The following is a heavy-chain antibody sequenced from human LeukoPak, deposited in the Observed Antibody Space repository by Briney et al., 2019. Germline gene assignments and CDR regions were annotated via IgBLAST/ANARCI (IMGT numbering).Heavy chain of an antibody. CDR2: ISAYNGNT. CDR1: GYTFTSYD. D-gene: IGHD1-26*01. CDR3: ARDSPWGGATEY. V-gene: IGHV1-18*01. Sequence: ASVKVSCKASGYTFTSYDINWVRQAPGQGLEWMGWISAYNGNTNYAQKLQGRVTMTTDTSTSTAYMELRSLRSDDTAVYYCARDSPWGGATEYWGQGTLVTVSS. J-gene: IGHJ4*02.